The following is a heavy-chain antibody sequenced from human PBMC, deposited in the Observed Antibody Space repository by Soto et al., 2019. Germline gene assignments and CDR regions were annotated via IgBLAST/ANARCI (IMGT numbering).Heavy chain of an antibody. CDR3: TRTRGQLLADAFDI. CDR1: GDSVSTNTAA. Sequence: PSQTLSLTCAISGDSVSTNTAAWNWVRQSPSRGLEWLGMTYYRSKWYFDYAVSVKSRITITPDTSKNQFSLHLDSVTPGDTAVYYRTRTRGQLLADAFDIWGLGTMVTVSS. CDR2: TYYRSKWYF. D-gene: IGHD2-2*01. J-gene: IGHJ3*02. V-gene: IGHV6-1*01.